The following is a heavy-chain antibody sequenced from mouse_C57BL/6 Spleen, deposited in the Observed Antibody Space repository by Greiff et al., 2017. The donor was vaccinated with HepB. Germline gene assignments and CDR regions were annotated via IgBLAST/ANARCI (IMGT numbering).Heavy chain of an antibody. V-gene: IGHV1-67*01. CDR3: ARERDITTVAPAY. CDR2: ISTYYGDA. D-gene: IGHD1-1*01. Sequence: VQRVESGPELVRPGVSVKISCKGSGYTFTDYAMHWVKQSHAKSLEWIGVISTYYGDASYNQKFKDKATMTVDKSSSTAYMALARLTSEDSAVYYCARERDITTVAPAYWGQGTLVTVSA. CDR1: GYTFTDYA. J-gene: IGHJ3*01.